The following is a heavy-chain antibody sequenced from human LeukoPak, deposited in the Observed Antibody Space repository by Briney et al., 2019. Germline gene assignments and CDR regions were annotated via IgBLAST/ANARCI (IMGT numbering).Heavy chain of an antibody. D-gene: IGHD3-10*01. J-gene: IGHJ6*03. CDR3: AKDGDLSDYHCYYMAV. CDR1: GGSISSGSYY. Sequence: SETLSLTCTVSGGSISSGSYYWSWIRQPAGKGLEWIGRIYTSGSTNYNPSLKSRVTMSVDTSKNQFSLKLNSVTAADTAVYYCAKDGDLSDYHCYYMAVWGKGTTVTISS. CDR2: IYTSGST. V-gene: IGHV4-61*02.